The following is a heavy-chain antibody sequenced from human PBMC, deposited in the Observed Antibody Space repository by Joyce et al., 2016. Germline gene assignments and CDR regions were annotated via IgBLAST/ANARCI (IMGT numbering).Heavy chain of an antibody. CDR3: ATSLPSRVVGFQFFGLDV. D-gene: IGHD1-26*01. CDR2: IYNSETT. CDR1: GDSFSDTSYY. V-gene: IGHV4-61*01. Sequence: HLQESGPGLVKPSETLSLTCTISGDSFSDTSYYWSWIRQPPGKGLEWLGFIYNSETTHYNPSLGGRLSISAGAAKKQFSLRLTSVTSADTAVYYCATSLPSRVVGFQFFGLDVWGQGTTVIVS. J-gene: IGHJ6*02.